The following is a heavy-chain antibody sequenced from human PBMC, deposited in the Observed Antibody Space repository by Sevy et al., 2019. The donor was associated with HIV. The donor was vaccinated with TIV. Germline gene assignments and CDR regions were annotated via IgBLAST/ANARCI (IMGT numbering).Heavy chain of an antibody. V-gene: IGHV3-48*04. D-gene: IGHD1-1*01. J-gene: IGHJ4*02. CDR3: AREDWNDVIDY. CDR1: GFTFSNYA. Sequence: GGSLRLSCAASGFTFSNYAMNWVRQAPGKGLEWVSYISSSGGSTIYYADSVKGRFTISRDNAKNSLYLQMNSLRAEDTAVYYCAREDWNDVIDYWGQGTLVTVSS. CDR2: ISSSGGSTI.